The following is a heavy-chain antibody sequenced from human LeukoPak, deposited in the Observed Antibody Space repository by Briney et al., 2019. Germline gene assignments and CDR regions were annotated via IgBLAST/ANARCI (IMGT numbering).Heavy chain of an antibody. J-gene: IGHJ4*02. CDR3: ARDGDLAPAVPFDY. D-gene: IGHD6-25*01. CDR2: INSPGTTV. V-gene: IGHV3-48*03. CDR1: GFTFSSYE. Sequence: GGSLRLSCAASGFTFSSYEMTWVRQAPGKGLEWVSYINSPGTTVYYADSVKGRFTISRDNAKNSLYLQMNSLRADDTAIYYCARDGDLAPAVPFDYWGQGTLVTVSS.